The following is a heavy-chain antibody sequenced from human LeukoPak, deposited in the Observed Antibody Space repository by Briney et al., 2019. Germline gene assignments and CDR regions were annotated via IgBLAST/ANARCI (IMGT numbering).Heavy chain of an antibody. CDR1: GFTFNNYA. CDR3: AKDGGLWVSAHWGDS. J-gene: IGHJ4*02. V-gene: IGHV3-23*01. D-gene: IGHD7-27*01. CDR2: ISGSGSTT. Sequence: GGSLRLSCAASGFTFNNYAMSWVRQAPGKGPEWVSAISGSGSTTYCADSVKGRFTVSRDDSKNTLYLQMNSLRAEDTAVYYCAKDGGLWVSAHWGDSWGRGTLVTVSS.